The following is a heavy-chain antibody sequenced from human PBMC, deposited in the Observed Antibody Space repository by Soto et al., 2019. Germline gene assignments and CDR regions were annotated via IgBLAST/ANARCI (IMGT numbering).Heavy chain of an antibody. CDR3: AHSQADSRGSDRQFAF. D-gene: IGHD3-22*01. J-gene: IGHJ4*02. CDR2: IYWDDDK. V-gene: IGHV2-5*02. Sequence: QITLKESSPMLVKPTQTLTLTCTFSGFSFNLSGMSVGWIRQPPGKGLEWLALIYWDDDKRYSPSLKSRLSITKDASSNQVVLTMTSFDRVDTATYYCAHSQADSRGSDRQFAFWGQGTRVTVSA. CDR1: GFSFNLSGMS.